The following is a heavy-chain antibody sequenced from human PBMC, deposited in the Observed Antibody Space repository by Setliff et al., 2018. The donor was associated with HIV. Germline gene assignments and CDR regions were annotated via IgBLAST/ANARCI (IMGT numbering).Heavy chain of an antibody. CDR3: ATQGLTVPIPGGYFQH. CDR2: IYSSGST. V-gene: IGHV4-4*09. D-gene: IGHD2-21*02. CDR1: GDSISNYY. Sequence: PSETLSLTCTVSGDSISNYYWSWVRQPPGKGLEWIGYIYSSGSTNFNPPLQSRVTISVDTSKNQFSLKLSSVTAADTAVYYCATQGLTVPIPGGYFQHWGPGILVTVSS. J-gene: IGHJ1*01.